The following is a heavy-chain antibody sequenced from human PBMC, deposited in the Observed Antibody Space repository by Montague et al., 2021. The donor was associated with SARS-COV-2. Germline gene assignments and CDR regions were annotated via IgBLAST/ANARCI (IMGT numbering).Heavy chain of an antibody. Sequence: SETLSLTCSVSGGSLRGHWWSWIRQPAGQGLEWIGRIYASGNTNYNPSLKSRLTMSVDTSKNEFSLRLSSVTAADTALYYCAIEHDERSYYIFDLWGQGTTVIVSS. D-gene: IGHD3-16*01. CDR1: GGSLRGHW. V-gene: IGHV4-4*07. CDR3: AIEHDERSYYIFDL. J-gene: IGHJ6*02. CDR2: IYASGNT.